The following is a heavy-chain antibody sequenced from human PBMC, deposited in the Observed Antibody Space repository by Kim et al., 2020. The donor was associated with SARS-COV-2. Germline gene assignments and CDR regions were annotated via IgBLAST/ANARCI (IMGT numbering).Heavy chain of an antibody. CDR2: ISYDGSNK. D-gene: IGHD3-22*01. CDR3: AKGPPLRYDSSGYYYYYYYMDV. V-gene: IGHV3-30*18. CDR1: GFTFSSYG. Sequence: GGSLRLSCAASGFTFSSYGMHWVRQAPGKGLEWVAVISYDGSNKYYADSVKGRFTISRDNSKNTLYLQMNSLRAEDTAVYYCAKGPPLRYDSSGYYYYYYYMDVWGKGTTVTVSS. J-gene: IGHJ6*03.